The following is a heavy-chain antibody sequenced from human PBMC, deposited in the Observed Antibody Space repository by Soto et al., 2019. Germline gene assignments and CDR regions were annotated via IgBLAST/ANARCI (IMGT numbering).Heavy chain of an antibody. V-gene: IGHV4-34*01. J-gene: IGHJ5*02. D-gene: IGHD3-16*01. CDR2: INHSGST. Sequence: QVQLQQWGAGLLKPSETLSLTCAVYGGSFSGYYWSWIRQPPGKGLEWIGEINHSGSTNYNPSLKSRVTISVDTSKNQFSLKLSSVTAADTAVYYCARVIAGWLLRRDWFDPWGQGTLVTVSS. CDR1: GGSFSGYY. CDR3: ARVIAGWLLRRDWFDP.